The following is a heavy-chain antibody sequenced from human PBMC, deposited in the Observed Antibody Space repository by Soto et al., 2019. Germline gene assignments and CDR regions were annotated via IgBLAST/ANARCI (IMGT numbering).Heavy chain of an antibody. CDR2: IYYSGST. Sequence: QVQLQESGPGLVKPSETLSLTCTVSGGSISSYYWSWIRQPPGKGLEWIGYIYYSGSTNYNPSLKRRVPISVDTSKNQFSLKLSSVTAADTAVYYCARVGVAYCGGDCYSSWFDPWGQGTLVTVSS. CDR3: ARVGVAYCGGDCYSSWFDP. D-gene: IGHD2-21*02. J-gene: IGHJ5*02. V-gene: IGHV4-59*01. CDR1: GGSISSYY.